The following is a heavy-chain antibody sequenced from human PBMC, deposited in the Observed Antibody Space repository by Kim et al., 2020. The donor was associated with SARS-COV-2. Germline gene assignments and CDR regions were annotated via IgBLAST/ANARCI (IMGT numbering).Heavy chain of an antibody. J-gene: IGHJ4*02. CDR3: ARGGGSGSYWGYYFDY. Sequence: DSVKGRITFFSDNSKNPLYLQMNSLRTEDTALYYCARGGGSGSYWGYYFDYWGQGTLVTVAS. D-gene: IGHD3-10*01. V-gene: IGHV3-43*01.